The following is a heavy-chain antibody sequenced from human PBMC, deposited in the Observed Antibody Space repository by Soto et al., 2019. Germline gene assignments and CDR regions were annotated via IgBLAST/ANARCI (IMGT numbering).Heavy chain of an antibody. CDR1: GGSISSYY. J-gene: IGHJ4*02. CDR2: IYYTGGT. CDR3: ARVGQYYFEY. Sequence: PSETLSLTCTVSGGSISSYYLSWIRQPPGKGLEYIGYIYYTGGTNYNPSLKSRVTISIDTSKNQFSLKLSSVTAADTAVYYCARVGQYYFEYWGQGTLVTVS. V-gene: IGHV4-59*01.